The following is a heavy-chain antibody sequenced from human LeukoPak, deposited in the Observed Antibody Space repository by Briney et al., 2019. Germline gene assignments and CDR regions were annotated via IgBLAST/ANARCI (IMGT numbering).Heavy chain of an antibody. CDR3: ARATEVSYRSNRFDP. J-gene: IGHJ5*02. Sequence: ASVKVSCKASGYTFTSYGISWVRQAPGQGLEWMGWISAYNGNTNYAQKLQGRVTTTTDTSTSTAYMELRSLRSDDTAVYYCARATEVSYRSNRFDPWGQGTLVTVSS. CDR1: GYTFTSYG. V-gene: IGHV1-18*01. D-gene: IGHD1-26*01. CDR2: ISAYNGNT.